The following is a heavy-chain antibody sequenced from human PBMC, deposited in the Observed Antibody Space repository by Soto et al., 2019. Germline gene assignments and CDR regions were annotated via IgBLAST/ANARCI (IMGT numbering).Heavy chain of an antibody. CDR2: ISAHTGNT. Sequence: ASVKVSCKASGYTFTSSGIPWVRQAPGQGLEWMGWISAHTGNTNYVQKFKGRVTMTTDTSTSTAYMELRSLRSDDTAVYYCARDDYYHDSSGYQGDLTDAFDIWGQGTMVTVSS. CDR1: GYTFTSSG. CDR3: ARDDYYHDSSGYQGDLTDAFDI. D-gene: IGHD3-22*01. J-gene: IGHJ3*02. V-gene: IGHV1-18*01.